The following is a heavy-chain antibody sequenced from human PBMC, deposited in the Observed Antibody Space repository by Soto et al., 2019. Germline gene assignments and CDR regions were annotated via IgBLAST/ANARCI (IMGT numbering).Heavy chain of an antibody. V-gene: IGHV4-34*01. Sequence: SETLSLTCAVYGGSFSGYYWSWIRQPPGKGLEWIGEINHSGSTNYNPSLKSRVTISVDTSKNQFSLKLSSVTAADTAVYYCARVSKQLVRREFDYWGQGTLVTVSS. CDR3: ARVSKQLVRREFDY. J-gene: IGHJ4*02. CDR1: GGSFSGYY. D-gene: IGHD6-13*01. CDR2: INHSGST.